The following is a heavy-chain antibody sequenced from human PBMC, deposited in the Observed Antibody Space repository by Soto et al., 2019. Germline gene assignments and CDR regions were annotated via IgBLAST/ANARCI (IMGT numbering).Heavy chain of an antibody. V-gene: IGHV1-2*02. D-gene: IGHD6-25*01. CDR3: VSLQTSGWPGVH. J-gene: IGHJ4*02. Sequence: SEQVSFKASCYSFIGYYIQWVRQAPGQGPEWLGWIYPNTETTDSSKKFQGRVTMTSDMSTRTVYMELRDLRSDDTAVYYCVSLQTSGWPGVHWGQGTLVTVSS. CDR2: IYPNTETT. CDR1: CYSFIGYY.